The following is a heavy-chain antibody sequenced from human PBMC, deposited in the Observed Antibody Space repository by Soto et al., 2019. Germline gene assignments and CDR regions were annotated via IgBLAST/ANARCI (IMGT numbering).Heavy chain of an antibody. J-gene: IGHJ4*02. CDR3: IRGGSPYYYDY. CDR2: ILSKAGNYET. V-gene: IGHV3-73*01. CDR1: GFIFSGSA. Sequence: EVQLVESGGGLVQPGGSLKLSCAASGFIFSGSAVHWVRQASGKGLEWVGRILSKAGNYETAYPASMKGRFTNSRDDSDNTAFLQMNSLKTEDTAVYYCIRGGSPYYYDYWGQGTLVAVSS.